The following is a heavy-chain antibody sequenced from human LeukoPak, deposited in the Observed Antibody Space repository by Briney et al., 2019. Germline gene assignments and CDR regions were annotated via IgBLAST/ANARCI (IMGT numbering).Heavy chain of an antibody. CDR1: GFIFSAYA. Sequence: GGSLRLSCAASGFIFSAYAMHWVRQAPGKGLELVSTIEGNGASTYYANSVKDRFAISRDNSRNTLYLQMGSLRAEDMAVYYRARESFRGERQYYFDYWGQGTLVTVSS. CDR3: ARESFRGERQYYFDY. CDR2: IEGNGAST. D-gene: IGHD2-21*01. V-gene: IGHV3-64*01. J-gene: IGHJ4*02.